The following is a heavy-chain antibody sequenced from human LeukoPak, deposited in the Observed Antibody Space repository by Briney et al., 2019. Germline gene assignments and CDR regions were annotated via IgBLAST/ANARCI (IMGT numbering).Heavy chain of an antibody. J-gene: IGHJ4*02. D-gene: IGHD6-13*01. CDR3: AKVLAAPGPYYFDY. CDR2: IFGNGGST. Sequence: GGSLRLSCAASGFTFSSYAMNWVRQAPGKGLEWVSGIFGNGGSTYYADSVKGRFTISRDNSKNTLYLQMNSLRAEDTAVYYCAKVLAAPGPYYFDYWGQGTLVTVSS. V-gene: IGHV3-23*01. CDR1: GFTFSSYA.